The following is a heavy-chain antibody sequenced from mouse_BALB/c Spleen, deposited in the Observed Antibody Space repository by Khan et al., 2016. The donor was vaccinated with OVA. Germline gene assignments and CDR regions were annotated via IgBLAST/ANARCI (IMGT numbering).Heavy chain of an antibody. CDR2: IDPANGHT. CDR1: GFNIKDTY. J-gene: IGHJ4*01. Sequence: VQLQQPGAELVKPGASVKLSCTASGFNIKDTYIHWVKQRPEQGLEWIGRIDPANGHTKYDPKFQGKATLTADTSSNTAYLQLIRLTSEDTAVYYCTRPMYDYDAVDYWGQGTSVAVSA. D-gene: IGHD2-10*02. V-gene: IGHV14-3*02. CDR3: TRPMYDYDAVDY.